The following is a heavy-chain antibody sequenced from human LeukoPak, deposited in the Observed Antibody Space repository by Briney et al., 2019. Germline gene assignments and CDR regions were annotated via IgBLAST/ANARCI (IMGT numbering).Heavy chain of an antibody. CDR1: EFIFRDYA. J-gene: IGHJ4*02. D-gene: IGHD5-18*01. CDR2: ITSSSTGK. V-gene: IGHV3-23*01. CDR3: AKSIMGTAGLLDN. Sequence: GGSLRLSCAASEFIFRDYAMSWVRQTPGKGLEWVSAITSSSTGKYYADSVKGRFTISRDNSRNTLYLQMSSLRGEDTAVYYCAKSIMGTAGLLDNWGQGTLVTVSS.